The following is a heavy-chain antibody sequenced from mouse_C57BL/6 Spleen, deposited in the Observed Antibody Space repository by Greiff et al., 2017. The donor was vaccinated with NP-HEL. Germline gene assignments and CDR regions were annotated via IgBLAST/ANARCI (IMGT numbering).Heavy chain of an antibody. CDR1: GYTFTSYW. D-gene: IGHD1-1*01. CDR2: IDPSDSYT. Sequence: VQLQQPGAELVMPGASVKLSCKASGYTFTSYWMHWVKQRPGQGLEWIGEIDPSDSYTNYNQKFKGKSTLTVDKSSSTAYMQLSSLTSEDSAVYYCARRTVVAHSYAMDYWGQGTSVTVSS. J-gene: IGHJ4*01. V-gene: IGHV1-69*01. CDR3: ARRTVVAHSYAMDY.